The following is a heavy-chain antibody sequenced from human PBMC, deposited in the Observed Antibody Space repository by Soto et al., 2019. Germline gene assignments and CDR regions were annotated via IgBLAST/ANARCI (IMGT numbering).Heavy chain of an antibody. CDR2: IKGAGSAK. J-gene: IGHJ3*02. V-gene: IGHV3-7*05. CDR3: ARDGSPGSGGYYLDAFDI. D-gene: IGHD6-25*01. CDR1: GFAFGNSW. Sequence: EVQLVESGGGLVQPGGSLRLSCAASGFAFGNSWMTWVRQAPGKGLEWVANIKGAGSAKSYLDSVRGRFTVSRDNAENSLFLQMNILRAEDTALYYCARDGSPGSGGYYLDAFDIWGQGTMVTVSS.